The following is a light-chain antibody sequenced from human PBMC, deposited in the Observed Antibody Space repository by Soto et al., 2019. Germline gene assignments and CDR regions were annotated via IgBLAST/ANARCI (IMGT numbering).Light chain of an antibody. J-gene: IGKJ5*01. CDR2: GAF. CDR1: PSVTNY. CDR3: QQRNIWPPVT. V-gene: IGKV3-11*01. Sequence: EIVLTQAPGTLSLSPGERATLSCMASPSVTNYLAWYQQKPVQPPRLLIYGAFNRAAGIPARFSGSGSGTDFTLTISSLEPEDSAVYYCQQRNIWPPVTFGQGTRLEIK.